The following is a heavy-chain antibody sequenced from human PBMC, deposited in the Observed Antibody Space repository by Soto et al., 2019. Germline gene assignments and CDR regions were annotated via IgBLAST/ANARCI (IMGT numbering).Heavy chain of an antibody. J-gene: IGHJ6*02. D-gene: IGHD1-26*01. Sequence: GGSLRLSCAASGFTFNSYGMHWVRQGPGNGLEWVAFISYDSTKTYYADSVKGRFTISRDNSNSALYVQVNSLTGEDTAVYYCARTRSAWSDFHYYSLDVWGQGTTVTVS. CDR2: ISYDSTKT. CDR1: GFTFNSYG. V-gene: IGHV3-30*03. CDR3: ARTRSAWSDFHYYSLDV.